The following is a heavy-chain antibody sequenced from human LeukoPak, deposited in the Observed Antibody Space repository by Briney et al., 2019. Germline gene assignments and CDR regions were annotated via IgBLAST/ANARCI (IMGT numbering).Heavy chain of an antibody. Sequence: GESLKISCKGSGYSFTSYWIGWVRQMPGKGLEWMGIIYPGGSDTRYSPSFQGQVTISADKSISTAYLQWSSLKASDTAMYYCARQRIPGIAVAGTDYWGQGTLVTVSS. J-gene: IGHJ4*02. CDR3: ARQRIPGIAVAGTDY. D-gene: IGHD6-19*01. CDR2: IYPGGSDT. V-gene: IGHV5-51*01. CDR1: GYSFTSYW.